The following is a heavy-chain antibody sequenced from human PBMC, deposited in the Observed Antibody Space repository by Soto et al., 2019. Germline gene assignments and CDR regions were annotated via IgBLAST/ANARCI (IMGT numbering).Heavy chain of an antibody. V-gene: IGHV1-69*06. J-gene: IGHJ6*02. Sequence: ASVKVSCKASGGTFSSYAISWVRQAPGQGLEWMGGIIPIFGTANYAQKFQGRVTITADKSTSTAYMELSSLRSEDTAVYYCAREHIVVVTAIPEGDYYYYYGMDVWGQGTTVTVSS. D-gene: IGHD2-21*02. CDR1: GGTFSSYA. CDR3: AREHIVVVTAIPEGDYYYYYGMDV. CDR2: IIPIFGTA.